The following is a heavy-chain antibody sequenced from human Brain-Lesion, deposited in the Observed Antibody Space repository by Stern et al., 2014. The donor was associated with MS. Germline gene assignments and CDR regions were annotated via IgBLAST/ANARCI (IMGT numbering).Heavy chain of an antibody. V-gene: IGHV4-61*02. CDR2: IFNSGST. J-gene: IGHJ6*02. CDR3: ARGRVVPGFQYYATDV. Sequence: QVQLVQSGPGLVKPSQTLSLSCTVSGGSISSGGYYWSWIRQPAGKGLEWIGRIFNSGSTTYNPSLKSRVTKSIATSKNQSSPRLNSRTAADTAVYYCARGRVVPGFQYYATDVWGQGTTVIVSS. CDR1: GGSISSGGYY. D-gene: IGHD2-2*01.